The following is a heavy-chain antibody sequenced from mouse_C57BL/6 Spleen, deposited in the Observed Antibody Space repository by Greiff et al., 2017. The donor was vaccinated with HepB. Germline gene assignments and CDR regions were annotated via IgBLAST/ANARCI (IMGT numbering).Heavy chain of an antibody. CDR3: ATSMVTTNYAMDY. Sequence: QLQQSGPGLVQPSQSLSITCTVSGFSLTSYGVHWVRQSPGKGLEWLGVIWSGGSTDYNAAFISRQSISKDNSKRQVFFKMNRLQAIDTAIYYCATSMVTTNYAMDYWGQGTSVTVSS. CDR1: GFSLTSYG. J-gene: IGHJ4*01. D-gene: IGHD2-2*01. CDR2: IWSGGST. V-gene: IGHV2-2*02.